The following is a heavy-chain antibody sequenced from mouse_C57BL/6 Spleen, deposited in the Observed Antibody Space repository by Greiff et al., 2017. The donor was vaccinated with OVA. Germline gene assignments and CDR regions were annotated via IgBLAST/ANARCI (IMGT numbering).Heavy chain of an antibody. CDR1: GYTFTDYY. J-gene: IGHJ1*03. CDR2: INPNNGGT. CDR3: ARWLLRGYFDV. V-gene: IGHV1-26*01. D-gene: IGHD2-3*01. Sequence: EVQLQQSGPELVKPGASVKISCKASGYTFTDYYMNWVKQSHGKSLEWIGDINPNNGGTSYNQKFKGKATLTVDKSSSTAYMELRSLTSEDSAFYYCARWLLRGYFDVWGTGTTVTVSS.